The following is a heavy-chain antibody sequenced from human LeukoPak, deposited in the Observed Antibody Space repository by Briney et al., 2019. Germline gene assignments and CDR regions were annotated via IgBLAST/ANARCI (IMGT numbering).Heavy chain of an antibody. V-gene: IGHV4-4*02. CDR2: ILHTGPT. J-gene: IGHJ4*02. CDR1: GVSITDNW. CDR3: VRGGTYYLPY. Sequence: PSETLSLTCAVSGVSITDNWWSWVRQPPGKGLEWIGEILHTGPTNFNLSLKSRVTISMDKSKNQLFLRLNSVTAADTAIYYCVRGGTYYLPYWGQGILVTVSS. D-gene: IGHD1-26*01.